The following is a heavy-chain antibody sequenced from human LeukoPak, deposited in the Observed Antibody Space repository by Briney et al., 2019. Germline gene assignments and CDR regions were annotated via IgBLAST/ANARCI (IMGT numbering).Heavy chain of an antibody. CDR1: GFTFSSYG. J-gene: IGHJ4*02. CDR2: ISGSGGST. V-gene: IGHV3-23*01. Sequence: GGSLRLSCAASGFTFSSYGMSWVRQAPGKGLEWVSVISGSGGSTYYADSVKGRFTISRDNSKNTLFLQLNSLRPEDTAVYYCAKDSKRWKTYYYEAGSYYFDYWGQGTRVTVSS. CDR3: AKDSKRWKTYYYEAGSYYFDY. D-gene: IGHD3-10*01.